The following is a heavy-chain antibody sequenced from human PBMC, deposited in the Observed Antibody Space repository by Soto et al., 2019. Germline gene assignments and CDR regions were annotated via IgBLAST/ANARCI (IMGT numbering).Heavy chain of an antibody. Sequence: QVQLVQSGAEVKKPGSSVKVSCKASGGTFSSYAISWVRQAPGQGLEWTGGIIPISGTANYAQKFQGRVTVPADESTSTAYMELSSLRSEDTAVYYCARSQGSSTSLELYYYYYYGMDVWGQGTTVTVSS. J-gene: IGHJ6*02. V-gene: IGHV1-69*01. D-gene: IGHD2-2*01. CDR3: ARSQGSSTSLELYYYYYYGMDV. CDR2: IIPISGTA. CDR1: GGTFSSYA.